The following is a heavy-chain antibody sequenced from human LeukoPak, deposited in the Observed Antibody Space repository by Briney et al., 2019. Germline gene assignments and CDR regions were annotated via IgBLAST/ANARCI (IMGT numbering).Heavy chain of an antibody. V-gene: IGHV3-49*04. CDR1: GFTFGDYA. CDR2: IRSKAYGGTT. J-gene: IGHJ6*02. D-gene: IGHD2-21*01. CDR3: SRDDIVGGYYYGMDV. Sequence: GGSLRLSCTASGFTFGDYAMSWVRQAPGKGLEWVGFIRSKAYGGTTEYAASVEGRFTISRDDSKSIAYLQMNSLKTEDTAVYYWSRDDIVGGYYYGMDVWGQGTTVTVSS.